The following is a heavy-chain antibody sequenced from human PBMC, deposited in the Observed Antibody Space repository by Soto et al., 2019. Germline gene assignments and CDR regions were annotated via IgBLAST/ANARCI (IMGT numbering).Heavy chain of an antibody. CDR3: ARRYGSCFDY. CDR1: GGSISNYD. CDR2: IYNSETT. Sequence: SETLSLTCTVSGGSISNYDWSWIRQPPGERLEWVGYIYNSETTNNNPSLESRVTVSVDTSKNQFSLKLRSVTAADTAVYYCARRYGSCFDYWGQGTLVTVSS. J-gene: IGHJ4*02. D-gene: IGHD5-18*01. V-gene: IGHV4-59*08.